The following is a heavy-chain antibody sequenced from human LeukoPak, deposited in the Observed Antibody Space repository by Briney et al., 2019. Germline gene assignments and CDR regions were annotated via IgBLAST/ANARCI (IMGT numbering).Heavy chain of an antibody. CDR2: IYYSGST. D-gene: IGHD4-17*01. J-gene: IGHJ6*02. V-gene: IGHV4-30-4*01. CDR1: GGSISSGDYY. Sequence: SETLSLTCTVSGGSISSGDYYWSWIRQPPGKGLEWIGYIYYSGSTYYNPSLKSRVTMSVDTSKNQFSLKLRSVTAADTAVYYCATTAFRIDYYAMDVWGQGTTVIVSS. CDR3: ATTAFRIDYYAMDV.